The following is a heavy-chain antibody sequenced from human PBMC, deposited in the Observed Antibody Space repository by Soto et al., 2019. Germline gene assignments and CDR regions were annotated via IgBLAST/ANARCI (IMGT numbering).Heavy chain of an antibody. Sequence: SLRLSCAASGFTFDDYAMHWVRQAPGKGLEWVSGISWNSGSIGYADSVKGRFTISRDNAKNSLYLQMNSLRAEDTALYYCAKALTPYWYFDLWGRGTLVTVSS. CDR3: AKALTPYWYFDL. CDR2: ISWNSGSI. V-gene: IGHV3-9*01. J-gene: IGHJ2*01. CDR1: GFTFDDYA. D-gene: IGHD1-20*01.